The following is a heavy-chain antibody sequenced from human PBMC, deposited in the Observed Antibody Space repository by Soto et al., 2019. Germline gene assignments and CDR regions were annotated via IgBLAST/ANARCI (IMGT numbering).Heavy chain of an antibody. V-gene: IGHV1-18*01. D-gene: IGHD3-9*01. CDR3: ATDILTGYYSQGLDP. Sequence: ASVKVSCKASGYTFTSYGISWVRQAPGQGLEWMGWISAYNGNTNYAQKLQGRVTMTTDTSTSTAYMELRSLRSDDTAVYYCATDILTGYYSQGLDPWGQGTLVTVS. J-gene: IGHJ5*02. CDR1: GYTFTSYG. CDR2: ISAYNGNT.